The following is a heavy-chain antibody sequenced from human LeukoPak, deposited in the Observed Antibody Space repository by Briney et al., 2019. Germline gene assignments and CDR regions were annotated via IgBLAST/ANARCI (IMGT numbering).Heavy chain of an antibody. D-gene: IGHD6-19*01. CDR3: ATTSPQDSSGWYYYYYMDV. Sequence: PGGSLRLSCTASGFTFGDYAMSWFRQAPGKGLEWVSSISSSSSYIYYADSVKGRFTISRDNAKNSLYLQMNSLRAEDTAVYYCATTSPQDSSGWYYYYYMDVWGKGTTVTVSS. CDR1: GFTFGDYA. CDR2: ISSSSSYI. V-gene: IGHV3-21*01. J-gene: IGHJ6*03.